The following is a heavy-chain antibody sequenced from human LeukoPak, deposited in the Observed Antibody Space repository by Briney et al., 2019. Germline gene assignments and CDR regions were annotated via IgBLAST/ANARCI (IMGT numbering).Heavy chain of an antibody. V-gene: IGHV4-39*01. Sequence: PSETLSLTCTVSGGCISSSSYYWGWIRQPPGKGLEWIGSIYYSGSTYYNPSLKSRVTISVDTSKNQFSLKLSSVTAADTAVYYCARLGELLLFDYWGQGTLVTVSS. D-gene: IGHD1-26*01. CDR1: GGCISSSSYY. J-gene: IGHJ4*02. CDR3: ARLGELLLFDY. CDR2: IYYSGST.